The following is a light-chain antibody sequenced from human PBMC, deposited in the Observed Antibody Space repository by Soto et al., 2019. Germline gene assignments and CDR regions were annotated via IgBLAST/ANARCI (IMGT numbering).Light chain of an antibody. CDR3: QSYDSSTVV. CDR2: ENN. V-gene: IGLV6-57*04. CDR1: SGSIANNY. J-gene: IGLJ2*01. Sequence: FMLTQPHSVSESPGKTLSLSCTRSSGSIANNYVQWYQQRPGSAPTTVIYENNQRPSGVPDRFSGSTDGSSNSASLTISGLQTEDEADYYCQSYDSSTVVFGGGTKVTVL.